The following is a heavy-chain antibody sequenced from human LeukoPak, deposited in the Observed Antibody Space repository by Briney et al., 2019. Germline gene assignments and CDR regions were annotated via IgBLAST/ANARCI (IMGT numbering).Heavy chain of an antibody. J-gene: IGHJ4*02. V-gene: IGHV3-21*01. CDR2: ISSSSTYI. Sequence: GGSLRLSCAASGFTFSSYSMNWVRQAPGKGLEGVSSISSSSTYIYYADSVKGRFTISRDNAKSSLYLQMNSLRAEDTAVYYCATLPPNYDSSGYSYLQDYWGQGTLVTVSS. CDR1: GFTFSSYS. CDR3: ATLPPNYDSSGYSYLQDY. D-gene: IGHD3-22*01.